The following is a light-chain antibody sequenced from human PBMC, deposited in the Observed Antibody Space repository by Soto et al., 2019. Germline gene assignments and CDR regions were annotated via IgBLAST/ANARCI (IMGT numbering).Light chain of an antibody. J-gene: IGKJ1*01. V-gene: IGKV3-15*01. CDR2: GAS. CDR1: QSVSSN. Sequence: EIVMTQSPATLSVSPGERATLSCRASQSVSSNLAWYQQKPGQAPRLLIYGASTRATGIPARFSGSGSGTKFTLTNSSLQSEDFAVYYCQQYNNWPRTFGQGTKV. CDR3: QQYNNWPRT.